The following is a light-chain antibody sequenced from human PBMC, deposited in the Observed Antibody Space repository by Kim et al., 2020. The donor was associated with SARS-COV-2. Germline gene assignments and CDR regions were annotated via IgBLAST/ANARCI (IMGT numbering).Light chain of an antibody. V-gene: IGKV3-15*01. Sequence: EIVMTQSPATLSVSPGERATLSCRASQSVSSNLAWYQQKPGQAPSLLIYGASTRATGIPSRFSGSGSGTEFTLTISSLQSEDFAVYSCQQYNNWPYTFGQATKLDI. CDR3: QQYNNWPYT. J-gene: IGKJ2*01. CDR2: GAS. CDR1: QSVSSN.